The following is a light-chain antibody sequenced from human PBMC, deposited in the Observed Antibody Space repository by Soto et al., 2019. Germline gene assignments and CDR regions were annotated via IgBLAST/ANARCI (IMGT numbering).Light chain of an antibody. CDR2: EVS. V-gene: IGLV2-8*01. CDR1: SSDVGGYNS. J-gene: IGLJ2*01. Sequence: QSALTQPPSASGSPGQSVTIPCTGTSSDVGGYNSVSWSQQHPGKVPKLMIYEVSKRPSGVPDRFSGSKSGNTASLTVSGLQAEDEADYYCSSYAGSNNLVFGGGTKLTVL. CDR3: SSYAGSNNLV.